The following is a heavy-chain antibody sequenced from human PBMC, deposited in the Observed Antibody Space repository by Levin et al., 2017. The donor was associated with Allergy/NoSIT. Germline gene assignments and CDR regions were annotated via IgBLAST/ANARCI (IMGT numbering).Heavy chain of an antibody. CDR2: IWYDGSNK. CDR1: GFTFSSYG. D-gene: IGHD3-16*01. Sequence: GGSLRLSCAASGFTFSSYGMHWVRQAPGKGLEWVAVIWYDGSNKYYADSVKGRFTISRDNSKNTLYLQMNSLRAEDTAVYYCARGGRYDYVWGNHLWGQGTMVTVSS. V-gene: IGHV3-33*01. CDR3: ARGGRYDYVWGNHL. J-gene: IGHJ3*01.